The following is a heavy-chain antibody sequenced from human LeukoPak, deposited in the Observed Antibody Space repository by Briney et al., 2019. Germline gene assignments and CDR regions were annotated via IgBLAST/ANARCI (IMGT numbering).Heavy chain of an antibody. CDR1: GYSFTSYW. J-gene: IGHJ3*02. CDR3: ARSSRRFLEWLSPPTNAFDI. D-gene: IGHD3-3*01. CDR2: IYPGDCDT. Sequence: GESLEISCKGSGYSFTSYWIGWVRQMPGKGLERMGIIYPGDCDTRYSPSFQGQVTISADKSISTAYLQWSSLKASDTAVYYCARSSRRFLEWLSPPTNAFDIWGQGTMVTVSS. V-gene: IGHV5-51*01.